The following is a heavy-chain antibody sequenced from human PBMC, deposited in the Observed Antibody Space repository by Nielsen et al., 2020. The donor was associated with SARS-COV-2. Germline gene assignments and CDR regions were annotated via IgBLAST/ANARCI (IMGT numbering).Heavy chain of an antibody. CDR1: GFTFSSYA. D-gene: IGHD6-19*01. CDR3: AKDPTAVADESNWFDP. J-gene: IGHJ5*02. CDR2: ISGSGGST. Sequence: GESLKISCAASGFTFSSYAMSWVRQAPGKGLEWVSAISGSGGSTYYADSVKGRFTISRDNSKNTLYLQMNSLRAEDTAVYYCAKDPTAVADESNWFDPWGQGTLVTVSS. V-gene: IGHV3-23*01.